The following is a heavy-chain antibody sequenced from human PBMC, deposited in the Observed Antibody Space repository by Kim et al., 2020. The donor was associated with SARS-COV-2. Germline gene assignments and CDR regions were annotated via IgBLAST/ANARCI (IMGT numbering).Heavy chain of an antibody. J-gene: IGHJ4*02. Sequence: ASVKVSCKVSGYTLTELSMHWVRQAPGKGLEWMGGFDPEDGETIYAQKFQGRVTMTEDTSTDTAYMELSSLRSEDTAVYYCATDGMGGIVATILGYWGQGTLVTVSS. CDR2: FDPEDGET. V-gene: IGHV1-24*01. CDR3: ATDGMGGIVATILGY. CDR1: GYTLTELS. D-gene: IGHD5-12*01.